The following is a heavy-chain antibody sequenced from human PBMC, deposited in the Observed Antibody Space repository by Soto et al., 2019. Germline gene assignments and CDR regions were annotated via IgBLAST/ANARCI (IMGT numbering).Heavy chain of an antibody. CDR1: GLSFSSYA. J-gene: IGHJ4*02. V-gene: IGHV3-23*01. CDR2: ISRSGNST. Sequence: EVQVLESGGGLAQPGRSLRLSCAVSGLSFSSYAMTWVRQSPGKGLEWVSSISRSGNSTYSADSVRGRFTISRDNSKNTLYLQMNSLRAEDTAVYYCAKDAKILDWLPTSSYFDFWGQGTLVTVSS. D-gene: IGHD3-9*01. CDR3: AKDAKILDWLPTSSYFDF.